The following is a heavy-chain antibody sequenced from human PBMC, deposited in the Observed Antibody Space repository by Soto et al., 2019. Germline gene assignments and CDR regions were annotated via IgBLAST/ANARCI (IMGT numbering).Heavy chain of an antibody. Sequence: EVQVVESGGGLVQPGGSLRLSCAASGFTFSNYWMHWVRQAPGKGLVWVSRINSDGSSTSYADSVKGRFTISRDNAKNTXXRQMNSLRAEDTAVYYCARAVRAGSYPDSYYAMDVWGQGTTVTVSS. CDR2: INSDGSST. D-gene: IGHD3-10*01. CDR1: GFTFSNYW. V-gene: IGHV3-74*01. J-gene: IGHJ6*02. CDR3: ARAVRAGSYPDSYYAMDV.